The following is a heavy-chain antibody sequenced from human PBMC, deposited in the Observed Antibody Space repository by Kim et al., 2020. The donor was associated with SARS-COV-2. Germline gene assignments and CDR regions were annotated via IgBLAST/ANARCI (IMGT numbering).Heavy chain of an antibody. Sequence: RYRPSLQGQVTISADKSISTAYLQWSSLNASDTAMYYCARRWTAAEWFDPWGQGTLVTVSS. D-gene: IGHD2-2*01. CDR3: ARRWTAAEWFDP. J-gene: IGHJ5*02. V-gene: IGHV5-51*01.